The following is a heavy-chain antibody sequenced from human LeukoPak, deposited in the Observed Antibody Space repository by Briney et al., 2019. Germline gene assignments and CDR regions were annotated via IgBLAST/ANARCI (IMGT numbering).Heavy chain of an antibody. J-gene: IGHJ4*02. CDR2: IYYSGST. V-gene: IGHV4-59*01. CDR3: ARLAVADTPMPPYFDR. Sequence: SETLSLTCTVSGGSISTYYWSWIRQPPGKGLEWIGYIYYSGSTIYNASLKSRVTISTDTSKNHFSLKLNSVTAADTAVYYCARLAVADTPMPPYFDRWGQGTLVTVSS. CDR1: GGSISTYY. D-gene: IGHD6-13*01.